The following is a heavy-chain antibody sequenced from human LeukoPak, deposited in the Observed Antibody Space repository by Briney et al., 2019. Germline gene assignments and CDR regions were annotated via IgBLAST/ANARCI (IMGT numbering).Heavy chain of an antibody. Sequence: GGSLRLSCAASGFTFSSYSMNWVRQAPGKGLEWVSSISSSSSYIYYADSVKGRFTISRDNAKSSLYLQMNSLRAEDTAVYYCARDKASSGFDHWGQGTLVTVSS. D-gene: IGHD6-19*01. V-gene: IGHV3-21*01. CDR2: ISSSSSYI. CDR3: ARDKASSGFDH. CDR1: GFTFSSYS. J-gene: IGHJ5*02.